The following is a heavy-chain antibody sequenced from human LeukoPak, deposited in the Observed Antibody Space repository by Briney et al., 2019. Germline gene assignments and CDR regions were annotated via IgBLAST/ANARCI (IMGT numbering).Heavy chain of an antibody. D-gene: IGHD3-3*01. CDR3: ATAFWSGYSHDAFDI. Sequence: ASVKVSCKXSGYTLTELSMHWVRQAPGKGLEWTGGFDPEDGETIYAQKFQGRVTMTEDTSTDTAYMELSSLRSEDTAVYYCATAFWSGYSHDAFDIWGQGTMVTVSS. J-gene: IGHJ3*02. V-gene: IGHV1-24*01. CDR1: GYTLTELS. CDR2: FDPEDGET.